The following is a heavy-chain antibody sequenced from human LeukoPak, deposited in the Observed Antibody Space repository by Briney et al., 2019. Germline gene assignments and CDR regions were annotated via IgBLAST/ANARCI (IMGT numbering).Heavy chain of an antibody. CDR1: GYTFTSYG. V-gene: IGHV1-18*01. CDR3: ASMQEYSSSWYYFDY. J-gene: IGHJ4*02. CDR2: INAYNGNT. Sequence: ASVKVSCTASGYTFTSYGISWVRQAPGQGLEWMGWINAYNGNTNYAQKLQGRVTMTTDTSTSTAYMELRSLRSDDTAVYYCASMQEYSSSWYYFDYWGQGTLVTVSS. D-gene: IGHD6-13*01.